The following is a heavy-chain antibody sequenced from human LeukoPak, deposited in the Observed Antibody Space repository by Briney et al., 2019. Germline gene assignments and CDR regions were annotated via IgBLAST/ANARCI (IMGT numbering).Heavy chain of an antibody. CDR1: GFTVSSNY. CDR2: IYSGGST. CDR3: ARYGLGAHAFYI. V-gene: IGHV3-66*01. D-gene: IGHD3/OR15-3a*01. J-gene: IGHJ3*02. Sequence: GGSLRLSCAASGFTVSSNYMNWVRQAPGKGLEWVSVIYSGGSTYYADSVKGRFTISRDNSKNTLYLQMNSLRAEDTAVYYCARYGLGAHAFYIWGQGTMVTVSS.